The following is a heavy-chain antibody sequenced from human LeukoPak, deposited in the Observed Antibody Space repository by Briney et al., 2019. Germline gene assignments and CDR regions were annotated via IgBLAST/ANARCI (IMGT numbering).Heavy chain of an antibody. CDR3: ARDWTDLSTMLRGVLDKRFDP. D-gene: IGHD3-10*01. CDR1: GYTFTGHY. J-gene: IGHJ5*02. V-gene: IGHV1-2*02. CDR2: INPNNGGT. Sequence: ASVKVSCKASGYTFTGHYMHWVRQAPGQGLEWMGWINPNNGGTNYAQKFRGRVTLTRDTSISTAYMELSGLRSDDTAVYYCARDWTDLSTMLRGVLDKRFDPWGQGTLVAVSS.